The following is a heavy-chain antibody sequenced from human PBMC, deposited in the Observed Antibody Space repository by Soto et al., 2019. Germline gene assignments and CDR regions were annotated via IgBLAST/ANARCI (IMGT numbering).Heavy chain of an antibody. Sequence: QVQLQESGPGLLKPSETLSLTCTVSGGSISSYYWSWIRQPAGKGLEWLGRIYTSGSTNYNPSHKSRVTMSVDTSTNQFSRSLSAVTTADTAVYFCAGSADVRGVMGGGFDPWGQGTLVTVSS. CDR1: GGSISSYY. D-gene: IGHD3-10*01. V-gene: IGHV4-4*07. CDR2: IYTSGST. J-gene: IGHJ5*02. CDR3: AGSADVRGVMGGGFDP.